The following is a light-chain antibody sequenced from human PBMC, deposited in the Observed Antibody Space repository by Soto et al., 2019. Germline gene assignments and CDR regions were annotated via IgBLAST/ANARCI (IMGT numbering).Light chain of an antibody. J-gene: IGKJ4*01. Sequence: DLQMTQSPPTLSGAVGDRVTITCRASQSVRSWLAWYQQKPGKAPKLLIYDASSLESGVPSRFSGSGSGTEFTLTISSLQPDDVATYYCQQYDNYPLTFGGGTKVDI. CDR3: QQYDNYPLT. CDR2: DAS. CDR1: QSVRSW. V-gene: IGKV1-5*01.